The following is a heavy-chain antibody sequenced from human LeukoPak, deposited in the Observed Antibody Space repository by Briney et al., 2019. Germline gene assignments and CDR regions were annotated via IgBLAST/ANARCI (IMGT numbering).Heavy chain of an antibody. J-gene: IGHJ5*02. V-gene: IGHV4-4*07. Sequence: SETLSLTCTVSGGSISSYYWSWIRQPAGKGLEWIGRIYTSGSTNYNTSLQRRVTMSVDTSKHQFSLKLSSVTAADTAVYYCARHYSSSWYWFDPCGQGTLGTVSS. CDR2: IYTSGST. CDR3: ARHYSSSWYWFDP. D-gene: IGHD6-13*01. CDR1: GGSISSYY.